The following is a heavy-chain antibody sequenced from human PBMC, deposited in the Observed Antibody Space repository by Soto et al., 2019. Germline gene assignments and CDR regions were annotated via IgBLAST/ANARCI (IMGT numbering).Heavy chain of an antibody. V-gene: IGHV1-69*13. D-gene: IGHD6-6*01. Sequence: SVKVSCKASGGTFSSYAISWVRQAPGQGLEWMGGIIPIFGTANYAQKFQGRVTITADESTSTAYMELSSLRFEDTAVYYCARDRPSIAARYYYYGMDVWGQGTTVTVSS. J-gene: IGHJ6*02. CDR1: GGTFSSYA. CDR3: ARDRPSIAARYYYYGMDV. CDR2: IIPIFGTA.